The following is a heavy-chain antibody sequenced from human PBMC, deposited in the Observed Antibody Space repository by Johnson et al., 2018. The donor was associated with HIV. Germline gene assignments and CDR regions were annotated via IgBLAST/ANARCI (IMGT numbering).Heavy chain of an antibody. V-gene: IGHV3-30*02. CDR2: IRYDGSNK. D-gene: IGHD6-19*01. CDR1: GFTFSSYG. CDR3: AETVAGQGAFDI. J-gene: IGHJ3*02. Sequence: QVQLVESGGGVVQPGGSLRLSCAASGFTFSSYGMHWVRQAPGKGLEWVAFIRYDGSNKYYADSVKGRFTISRDNSKNTLYLQMNSLRAEDTAVYYCAETVAGQGAFDIWDQGTMVTVSS.